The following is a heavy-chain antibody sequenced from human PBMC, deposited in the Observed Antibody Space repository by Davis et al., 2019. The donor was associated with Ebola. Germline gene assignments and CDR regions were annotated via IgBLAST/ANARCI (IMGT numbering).Heavy chain of an antibody. J-gene: IGHJ4*02. CDR1: GFTFSDYY. Sequence: PGGSLRLSCAASGFTFSDYYMSWVRQAPGKGLEWVSVIYSGGSTYYADSVKGRFTISRDNSKNTLYLQMNSLRAEDTAVYYCASSRTTRSYYFDYWGQGTLVTVSS. CDR2: IYSGGST. V-gene: IGHV3-53*01. D-gene: IGHD4-17*01. CDR3: ASSRTTRSYYFDY.